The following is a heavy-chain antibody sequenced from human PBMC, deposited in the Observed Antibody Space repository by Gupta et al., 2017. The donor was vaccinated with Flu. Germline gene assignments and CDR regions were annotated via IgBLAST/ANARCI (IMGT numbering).Heavy chain of an antibody. Sequence: QVQLVQSGAEVKKPGSSVQVSCKTSGGTFSTYAISWVRQAPGQGLEWMGGIITIFGTANYAQKFQGRVTITADDSASTGYMDLSSLRSEDTAVYYCARPEVEYSSGWGRLNYWGQGTLVTVSS. V-gene: IGHV1-69*01. J-gene: IGHJ4*02. D-gene: IGHD6-19*01. CDR3: ARPEVEYSSGWGRLNY. CDR2: IITIFGTA. CDR1: GGTFSTYA.